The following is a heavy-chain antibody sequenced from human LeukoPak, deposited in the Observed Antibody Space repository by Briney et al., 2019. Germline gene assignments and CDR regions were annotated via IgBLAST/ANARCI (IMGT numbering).Heavy chain of an antibody. J-gene: IGHJ5*02. V-gene: IGHV1-2*02. Sequence: ASVKVSCKTSGYTFTGYYIQWVRQAPGQGLEWMGWIAPISGDTDYAQKFQGRVTMTRDTSISTVYMELSSLRSDDTAVYYCARLIVVVIAKSNWFDPWGQGTLVTVSS. CDR2: IAPISGDT. CDR1: GYTFTGYY. D-gene: IGHD2-21*01. CDR3: ARLIVVVIAKSNWFDP.